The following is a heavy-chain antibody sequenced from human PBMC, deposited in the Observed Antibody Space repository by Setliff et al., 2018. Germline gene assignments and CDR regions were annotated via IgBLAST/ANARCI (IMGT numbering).Heavy chain of an antibody. CDR3: ATNSGGNTIDAFDI. V-gene: IGHV1-46*01. CDR1: GYTFTGYC. CDR2: INPSGGST. Sequence: VSCKASGYTFTGYCMHWVRQAPGQGLEWMGWINPSGGSTSYAQKFQGRVTMTRDTSTSTVYMELSSLRSEDTAVYYCATNSGGNTIDAFDIWGQGTMVTVSS. J-gene: IGHJ3*02. D-gene: IGHD2-15*01.